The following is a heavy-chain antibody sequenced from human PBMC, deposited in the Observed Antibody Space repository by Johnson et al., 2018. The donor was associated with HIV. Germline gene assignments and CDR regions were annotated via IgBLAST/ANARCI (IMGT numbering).Heavy chain of an antibody. CDR1: GFTFSSYA. D-gene: IGHD3-22*01. V-gene: IGHV3-NL1*01. J-gene: IGHJ3*02. CDR3: ARDPVSHYYDSSGSLDDAFDI. Sequence: QVQLVESGGGVVQPGRYLRLSCAASGFTFSSYAMHWVRQAPGKGLEWVSAIYSGGSTYYADSVKGRFPISRDNSKNTLDLQMNSLRAEDTAVYYCARDPVSHYYDSSGSLDDAFDIWGQGTMVTVSS. CDR2: IYSGGST.